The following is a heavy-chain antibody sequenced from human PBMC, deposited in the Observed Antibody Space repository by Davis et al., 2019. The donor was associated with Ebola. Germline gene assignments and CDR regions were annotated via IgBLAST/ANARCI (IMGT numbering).Heavy chain of an antibody. Sequence: AASVKVSCKASGYTFTNYYTHWVRQAPGQGLEWMGIINPSAGSTTYAPRFQGRVTMTTDTSTSTAYMELRSLRSDDTAVYYCARDHSGYNYFYYGMDVWGRGTTVTVSS. CDR2: INPSAGST. D-gene: IGHD5-24*01. V-gene: IGHV1-46*01. J-gene: IGHJ6*04. CDR3: ARDHSGYNYFYYGMDV. CDR1: GYTFTNYY.